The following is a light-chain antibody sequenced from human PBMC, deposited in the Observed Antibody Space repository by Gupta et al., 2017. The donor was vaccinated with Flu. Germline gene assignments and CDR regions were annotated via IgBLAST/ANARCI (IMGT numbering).Light chain of an antibody. V-gene: IGKV1-39*01. Sequence: DIQMTQSPFSLSASVGDRVTITCRASQSISRYFNWYQQKPGKAPKLLIYAASTLQSGVPSRFSGSGSGTDFTLTINSLQPEDFATYYCQQSSNTPYSFGQGTRLEIK. CDR2: AAS. CDR3: QQSSNTPYS. CDR1: QSISRY. J-gene: IGKJ2*03.